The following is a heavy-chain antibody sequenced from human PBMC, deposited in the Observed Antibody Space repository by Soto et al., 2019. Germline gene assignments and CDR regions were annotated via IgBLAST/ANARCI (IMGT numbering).Heavy chain of an antibody. Sequence: GGSLRLSGAASGFTFSSYAMSWVRQAPGKGLEWVSAISGSGGSTYYADSVKGRFTISGDNSKNTLYLQMNSLRAEDTAVYYCAKDTKAVAGNLLLAEYFQHWGQGTLVTVSS. CDR1: GFTFSSYA. V-gene: IGHV3-23*01. CDR3: AKDTKAVAGNLLLAEYFQH. CDR2: ISGSGGST. D-gene: IGHD6-19*01. J-gene: IGHJ1*01.